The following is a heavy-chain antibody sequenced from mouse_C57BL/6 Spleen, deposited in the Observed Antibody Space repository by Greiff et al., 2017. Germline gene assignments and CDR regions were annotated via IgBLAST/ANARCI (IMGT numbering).Heavy chain of an antibody. J-gene: IGHJ2*01. V-gene: IGHV1-61*01. Sequence: QVQLKQPGAELVRPGSSVKLSCKASGYTFTSYWMDWVKQRPGQGLEWIGNIYPSDSETHYNQKFKDKATLTVDKSSSTAYMQLSSLTSEDSAVYYCARQLRRGSYFDYWGQGTTLTVSS. CDR3: ARQLRRGSYFDY. CDR2: IYPSDSET. CDR1: GYTFTSYW. D-gene: IGHD1-1*01.